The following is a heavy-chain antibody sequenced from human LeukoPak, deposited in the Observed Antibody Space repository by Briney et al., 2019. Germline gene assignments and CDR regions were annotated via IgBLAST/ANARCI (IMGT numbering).Heavy chain of an antibody. Sequence: ASVKVSCKASGYTFTGYYMHWVRQAPGQGLEWMGWINPNSGGTNYAQKFQGRVTMTRDTSISTAYMELSRLRSDDTAVYYCAREAYDSSGYHHFDYWGQGTLVTVSS. D-gene: IGHD3-22*01. V-gene: IGHV1-2*02. CDR2: INPNSGGT. J-gene: IGHJ4*02. CDR1: GYTFTGYY. CDR3: AREAYDSSGYHHFDY.